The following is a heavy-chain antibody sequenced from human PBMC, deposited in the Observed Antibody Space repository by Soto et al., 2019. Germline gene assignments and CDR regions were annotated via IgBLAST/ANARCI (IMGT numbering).Heavy chain of an antibody. CDR2: IIPIFGTA. J-gene: IGHJ6*02. Sequence: VRVSFKASGGTFSSYAISWVRQAPGQGLEWMGGIIPIFGTANYAQKFQGRVTITADESTSTAYMELSSLRSEDTAVYYCASSPGITIFGVVISPYYYYGMDVWGQGTTVTVSS. CDR3: ASSPGITIFGVVISPYYYYGMDV. D-gene: IGHD3-3*01. V-gene: IGHV1-69*01. CDR1: GGTFSSYA.